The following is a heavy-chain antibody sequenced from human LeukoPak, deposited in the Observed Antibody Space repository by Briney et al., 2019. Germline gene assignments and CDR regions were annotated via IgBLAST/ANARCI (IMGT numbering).Heavy chain of an antibody. Sequence: GGSLRLSGAAFGFTFSSYWMSWVRQAPGKGLEGVANIKQDGSEKYYVDSVKGRFTISRDNAKNSLYLQMNSLRAEDTAVYYCARETDTAMVPPFDYWGHGTLVTVSS. CDR1: GFTFSSYW. CDR2: IKQDGSEK. CDR3: ARETDTAMVPPFDY. V-gene: IGHV3-7*01. J-gene: IGHJ4*01. D-gene: IGHD5-18*01.